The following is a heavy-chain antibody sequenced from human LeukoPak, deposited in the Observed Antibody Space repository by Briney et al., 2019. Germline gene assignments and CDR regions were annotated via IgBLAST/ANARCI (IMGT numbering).Heavy chain of an antibody. CDR2: IIPIFGTA. CDR3: ARVNYDILTGYYGGLASGPYFDY. J-gene: IGHJ4*02. CDR1: GGTFSSYA. D-gene: IGHD3-9*01. Sequence: ASVKVSCKASGGTFSSYAISWVRQAPGQGLERMGGIIPIFGTANYAQKFQGRVTITTDESTSTAYMELSSLRSEDTAVYYCARVNYDILTGYYGGLASGPYFDYWGQGTLVTVSS. V-gene: IGHV1-69*05.